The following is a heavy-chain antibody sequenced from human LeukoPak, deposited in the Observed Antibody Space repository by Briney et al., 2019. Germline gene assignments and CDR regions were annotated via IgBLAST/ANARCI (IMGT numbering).Heavy chain of an antibody. CDR2: IKQDGSEK. CDR3: ARLVYSSGWTVSNNYFDY. CDR1: GFTFSSYW. J-gene: IGHJ4*02. Sequence: GGSLRLSCAASGFTFSSYWMSWVRQAPGKGLEWVANIKQDGSEKYYVGSVKGRFTISRDNAKNSLYLQMNSLRAEDTAVYYCARLVYSSGWTVSNNYFDYWGQGTLVTVSS. D-gene: IGHD6-19*01. V-gene: IGHV3-7*01.